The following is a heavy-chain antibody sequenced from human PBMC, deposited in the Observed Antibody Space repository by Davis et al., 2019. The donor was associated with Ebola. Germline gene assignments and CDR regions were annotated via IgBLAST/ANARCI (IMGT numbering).Heavy chain of an antibody. CDR3: ARPNYYDSRLDAFDI. D-gene: IGHD3-22*01. CDR1: GYSFTSYW. CDR2: IYPGDSDT. J-gene: IGHJ3*02. Sequence: PGGSLRLSCKGSGYSFTSYWFGWVRQLPGKGLEWMGIIYPGDSDTRYSPSFQGQVTISADKSISTAYLQWSSLKASDTAMYYCARPNYYDSRLDAFDIWGQGTMVTVSS. V-gene: IGHV5-51*01.